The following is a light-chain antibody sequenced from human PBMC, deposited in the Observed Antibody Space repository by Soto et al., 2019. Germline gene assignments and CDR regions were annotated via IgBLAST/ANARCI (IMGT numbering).Light chain of an antibody. CDR1: QRGSISY. J-gene: IGKJ1*01. V-gene: IGKV3-20*01. Sequence: ENELTQSPGTLSLSPGERATLSCRASQRGSISYLAWYQQKPGQAPSLLIYDAAIRDTDIRDRFSSSGSGTDFSLSICILAPEDFAVYYCQHYGSSLSTFGQGTKV. CDR2: DAA. CDR3: QHYGSSLST.